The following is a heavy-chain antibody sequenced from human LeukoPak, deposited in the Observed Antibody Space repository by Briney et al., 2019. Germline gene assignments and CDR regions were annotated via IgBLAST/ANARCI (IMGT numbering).Heavy chain of an antibody. D-gene: IGHD3-9*01. CDR1: GGSFSGYY. V-gene: IGHV4-34*01. CDR2: INHGGST. J-gene: IGHJ6*02. Sequence: SETLSLTCAVYGGSFSGYYWSWIRQPPGKGLEWIGEINHGGSTNYNPSLKSRVTISVDTSKNQISLELSSVTAADTAVYYCARVAVDGYFNSRYYYQYGMDVWGQGTTVTVSS. CDR3: ARVAVDGYFNSRYYYQYGMDV.